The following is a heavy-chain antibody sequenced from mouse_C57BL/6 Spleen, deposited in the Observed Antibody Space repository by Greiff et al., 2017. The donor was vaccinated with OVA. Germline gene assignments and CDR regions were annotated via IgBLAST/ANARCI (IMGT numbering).Heavy chain of an antibody. J-gene: IGHJ2*01. CDR3: ARGITTVVHHFDY. CDR1: GSTFTSYW. D-gene: IGHD1-1*01. CDR2: IDPSESYT. Sequence: QVQLQQPGAELVKPGASVKLSCKASGSTFTSYWMQWVKQRPGQGLEWIGEIDPSESYTNYNQKFKGKATLTVDTSSSTAYMQLSSLTSEDSAVYYCARGITTVVHHFDYWGQVTTLTVSS. V-gene: IGHV1-50*01.